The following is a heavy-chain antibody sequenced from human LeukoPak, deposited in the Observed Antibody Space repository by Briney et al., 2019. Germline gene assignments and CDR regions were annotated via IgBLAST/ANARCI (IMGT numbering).Heavy chain of an antibody. D-gene: IGHD2-2*02. V-gene: IGHV4-39*07. CDR1: GGSISSSSYY. CDR2: IYYSGST. CDR3: ARARPGKYCSSTSCYTSYYYYYMDV. J-gene: IGHJ6*03. Sequence: SETLSLTCTVSGGSISSSSYYWGWIRQPPGKGLEWIGSIYYSGSTYYNPSLKTRVTISVDTSKNQFSLKLSYVTAADTAVYYCARARPGKYCSSTSCYTSYYYYYMDVWGKGTTVTVSS.